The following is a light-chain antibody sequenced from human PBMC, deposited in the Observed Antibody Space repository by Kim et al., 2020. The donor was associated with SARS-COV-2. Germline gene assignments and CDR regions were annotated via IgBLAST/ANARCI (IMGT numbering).Light chain of an antibody. CDR2: TAS. V-gene: IGKV1-39*01. Sequence: DIQLTQSPSSLSASVGDRLTITCRSSQFINTYLNWYQQKPGKAPRLLLYTASSLQRGVTSRFSGSGSGPDFTLTITSLQPEDFETYYCQQTYSAPYTFGQVTKLEL. J-gene: IGKJ2*01. CDR3: QQTYSAPYT. CDR1: QFINTY.